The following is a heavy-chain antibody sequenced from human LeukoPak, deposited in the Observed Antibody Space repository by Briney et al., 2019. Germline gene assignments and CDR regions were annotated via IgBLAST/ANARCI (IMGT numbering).Heavy chain of an antibody. D-gene: IGHD3-22*01. CDR1: GGSIRSYY. Sequence: PSETLSLTCTVSGGSIRSYYWSWIRQPPGKGLEWIGSIYYSGSTYYNPSLKSRVTISVDTSKNQFSLKLSSVTAADTAVYYCARHLFYDSSGYYYWGQGTLVTVSS. CDR2: IYYSGST. V-gene: IGHV4-39*01. J-gene: IGHJ4*02. CDR3: ARHLFYDSSGYYY.